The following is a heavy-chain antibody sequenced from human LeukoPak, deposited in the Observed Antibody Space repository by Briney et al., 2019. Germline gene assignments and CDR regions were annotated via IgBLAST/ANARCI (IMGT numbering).Heavy chain of an antibody. Sequence: ASVKVSCKASGYTFNNHYMYWVRQAPGRGLEWMGIINPSGGSTNYAQKFQGRVTMTRDTSTSTVYMELSSLRSEDTAVYYCARIPYCSGTTCYVYDYWGQGTLVTVSS. V-gene: IGHV1-46*02. D-gene: IGHD2-2*01. CDR2: INPSGGST. CDR3: ARIPYCSGTTCYVYDY. CDR1: GYTFNNHY. J-gene: IGHJ4*02.